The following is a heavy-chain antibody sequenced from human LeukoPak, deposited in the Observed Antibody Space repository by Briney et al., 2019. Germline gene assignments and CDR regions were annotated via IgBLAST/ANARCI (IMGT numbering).Heavy chain of an antibody. CDR2: INGSGSDL. J-gene: IGHJ6*02. Sequence: AGGSLRLSCVACGFSFSDYYMSWIRQAPGRGLEWISYINGSGSDLYYADSVKGRFTISRDNANNSLYLQMNSLRAEDTAVYYCARSIGYYYTMDVWGQGTTVTVSS. D-gene: IGHD3-22*01. V-gene: IGHV3-11*01. CDR3: ARSIGYYYTMDV. CDR1: GFSFSDYY.